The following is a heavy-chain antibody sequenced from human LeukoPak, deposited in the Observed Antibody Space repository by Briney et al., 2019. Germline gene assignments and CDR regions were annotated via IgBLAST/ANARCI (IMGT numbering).Heavy chain of an antibody. CDR3: AKDINPYYGSGSPSPGAFDI. J-gene: IGHJ3*02. D-gene: IGHD3-10*01. CDR2: ISWNSGSI. CDR1: GFTFDDYA. V-gene: IGHV3-9*01. Sequence: GGSLRLSCAASGFTFDDYAMHWVRQAPGKGLEWVSGISWNSGSIGYADSVKGRFTISRDNAKNSLYLQMNSLRAEDTALYYCAKDINPYYGSGSPSPGAFDIWGQGTMVTVSS.